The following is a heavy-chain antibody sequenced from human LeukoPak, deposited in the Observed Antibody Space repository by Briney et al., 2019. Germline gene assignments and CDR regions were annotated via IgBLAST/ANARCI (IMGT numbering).Heavy chain of an antibody. V-gene: IGHV1-46*01. D-gene: IGHD2-2*01. CDR2: INPSGGST. Sequence: ASVKVSCKASGYTFTSYYMHWVRQAPGQGLEWMGIINPSGGSTSYAQKFQGRVTMTRDTSTSTVYMELRSLRSDDTAVYYCARDRADIVVVPAAIDFDYWGQGTLVTVSS. J-gene: IGHJ4*02. CDR3: ARDRADIVVVPAAIDFDY. CDR1: GYTFTSYY.